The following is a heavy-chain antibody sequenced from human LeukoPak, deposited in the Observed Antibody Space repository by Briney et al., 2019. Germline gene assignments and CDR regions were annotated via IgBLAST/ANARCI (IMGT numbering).Heavy chain of an antibody. CDR3: ARVLPVKLPFDY. CDR2: IYYSGST. Sequence: SETLSLTCTVSGGSISSYYGSWIRQPPGKGLEWIGYIYYSGSTNYNPSLKSRVTISVDTSKNQFSLKLSSVTAADTAVYYCARVLPVKLPFDYWGQGTLVTVSS. CDR1: GGSISSYY. V-gene: IGHV4-59*01. J-gene: IGHJ4*02. D-gene: IGHD1-26*01.